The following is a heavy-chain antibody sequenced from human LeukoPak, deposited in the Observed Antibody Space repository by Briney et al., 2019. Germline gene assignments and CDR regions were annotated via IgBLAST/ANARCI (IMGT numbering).Heavy chain of an antibody. V-gene: IGHV3-23*01. CDR3: AKDASPGGTVTTDLDY. J-gene: IGHJ4*02. CDR1: GFPFSSYA. CDR2: INGSGGST. Sequence: GALRLSCAASGFPFSSYAMSWGRQAPGKGLEWVSAINGSGGSTYYADSVKGRFTISRDNSKNTLYLQMNSLRAEDTAVYYCAKDASPGGTVTTDLDYWGQGTLVTVSS. D-gene: IGHD4-17*01.